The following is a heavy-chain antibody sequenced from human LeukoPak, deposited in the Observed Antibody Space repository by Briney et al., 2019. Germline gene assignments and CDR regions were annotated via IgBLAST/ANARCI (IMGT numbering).Heavy chain of an antibody. Sequence: TGGSPRLSCAASGFTFSTYAMSWVRQAPGKGLEWVSGISGSGGSTYYADSVKGRFTISRDNSKNTLYLQMNSLRDEDTAVYYCAKFFRTITTTATRYFDYWGQGTLVTVSS. CDR2: ISGSGGST. J-gene: IGHJ4*02. D-gene: IGHD1-1*01. CDR3: AKFFRTITTTATRYFDY. V-gene: IGHV3-23*01. CDR1: GFTFSTYA.